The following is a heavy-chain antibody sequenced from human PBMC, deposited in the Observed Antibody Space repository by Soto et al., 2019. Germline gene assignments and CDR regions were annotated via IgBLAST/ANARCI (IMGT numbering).Heavy chain of an antibody. V-gene: IGHV3-74*01. CDR3: AKVASGSYDWFDP. CDR2: VNPDGSRT. D-gene: IGHD1-26*01. J-gene: IGHJ5*02. Sequence: EVQLVESGGGLVQPGGSLRLSCAASKFSFSGYWMHRVRQAPGKGLMWVSRVNPDGSRTTSADSVKGRFTISRDNAKNTVFLQMNSLRADGTAVYDCAKVASGSYDWFDPWGQGTLVTVSS. CDR1: KFSFSGYW.